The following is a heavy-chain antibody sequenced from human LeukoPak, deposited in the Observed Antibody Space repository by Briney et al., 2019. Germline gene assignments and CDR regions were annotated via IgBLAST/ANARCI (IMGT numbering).Heavy chain of an antibody. V-gene: IGHV4-59*01. CDR3: ASGGYYFDF. CDR1: GGSISSYY. Sequence: SETLSLNCTVPGGSISSYYWSWIRQPPGKGLQWIGYIYYSGSTNYNPSLKSRVTISVVTSKDQFSLKLSSVTAADTAIYYCASGGYYFDFWGQGTLVTVSS. J-gene: IGHJ4*02. CDR2: IYYSGST. D-gene: IGHD3-16*01.